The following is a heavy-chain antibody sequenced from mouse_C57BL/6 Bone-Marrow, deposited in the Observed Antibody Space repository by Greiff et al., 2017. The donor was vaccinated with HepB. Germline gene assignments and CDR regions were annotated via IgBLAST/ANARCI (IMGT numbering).Heavy chain of an antibody. CDR2: SRNKANDYTT. D-gene: IGHD2-1*01. CDR1: GFTFSDFY. Sequence: EVNVVESGGGLVQSGRSLRLSCATSGFTFSDFYMEWVRQAPGKGLEWIAASRNKANDYTTEYSASVKGRFIVSRDTSQSILYLQMNALRAEDTAIYYCARDEGNYGWFAYWGQGTLVTVSA. J-gene: IGHJ3*01. V-gene: IGHV7-1*01. CDR3: ARDEGNYGWFAY.